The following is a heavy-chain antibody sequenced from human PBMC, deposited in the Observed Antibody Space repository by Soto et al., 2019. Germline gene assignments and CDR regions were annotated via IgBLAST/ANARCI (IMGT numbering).Heavy chain of an antibody. CDR1: VGSFSGHY. CDR2: INHRGTT. J-gene: IGHJ4*02. V-gene: IGHV4-34*02. D-gene: IGHD6-19*01. CDR3: ARGDITGWFLDY. Sequence: QLQLQQWGAGLLKPSETLSLTCAVYVGSFSGHYWTWVRQPPGKGPEWIGEINHRGTTKYNPSLKSRVIISVDTSKNQFSLKLSSVTAADTAVYYCARGDITGWFLDYWGRGTPVTVSS.